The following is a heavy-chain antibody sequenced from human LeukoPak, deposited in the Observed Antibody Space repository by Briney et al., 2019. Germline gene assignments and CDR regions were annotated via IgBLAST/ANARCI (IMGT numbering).Heavy chain of an antibody. CDR1: GFNFGSYE. CDR2: ISHIDSTI. D-gene: IGHD6-19*01. V-gene: IGHV3-48*03. Sequence: PGGSLRLSCAASGFNFGSYEMNWVRQAPGKGLEWVSYISHIDSTIKYADSVKGRFTISRDNAENSLYLQMNSLRAEDTAIYYCARDQWLAYYYHGMDVWGQGTTVTVSS. J-gene: IGHJ6*02. CDR3: ARDQWLAYYYHGMDV.